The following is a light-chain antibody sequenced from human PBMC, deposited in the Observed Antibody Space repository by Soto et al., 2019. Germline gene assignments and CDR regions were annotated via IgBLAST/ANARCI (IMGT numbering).Light chain of an antibody. J-gene: IGKJ5*01. CDR1: QTISSW. CDR3: QQSYITPVT. Sequence: DIQMTQSPSTLSGSVGDRVTITCRASQTISSWLAWYQQKPGKAPKLLIYAASSLESGVPSRFSGSGSGTGFTLTISSLQPEDFATYHCQQSYITPVTFGQGTRLEI. CDR2: AAS. V-gene: IGKV1-39*01.